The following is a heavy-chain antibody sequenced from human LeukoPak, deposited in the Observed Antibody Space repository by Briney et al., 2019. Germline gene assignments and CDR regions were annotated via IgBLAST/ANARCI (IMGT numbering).Heavy chain of an antibody. CDR2: IHTDGST. CDR3: ARVRITMVRGSNSFYYMDV. J-gene: IGHJ6*03. V-gene: IGHV3-53*01. CDR1: GFTVRSNY. D-gene: IGHD3-10*01. Sequence: GGSLRLSCAASGFTVRSNYMTWVRQAPGKGLELVSLIHTDGSTFYADSVKGRFTISRDNSKNTADLQINSLRAGDTAVYYCARVRITMVRGSNSFYYMDVWGKGTTVTVSS.